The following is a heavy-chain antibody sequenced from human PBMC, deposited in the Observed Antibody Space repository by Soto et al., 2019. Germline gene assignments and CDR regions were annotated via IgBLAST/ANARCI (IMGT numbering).Heavy chain of an antibody. V-gene: IGHV1-69*02. D-gene: IGHD1-1*01. J-gene: IGHJ6*02. CDR1: GGTFSSYT. CDR2: IIPILGIA. Sequence: QVQLVQSGAEVKKPGSSVKVSCKASGGTFSSYTISWVRQAPGQGLEWMGRIIPILGIANYAQKFQGRVTITADKSTSTSYMELSSLISEDTAVYYCARPGYNWNDFPRYGMDVWGQGTTVTVSS. CDR3: ARPGYNWNDFPRYGMDV.